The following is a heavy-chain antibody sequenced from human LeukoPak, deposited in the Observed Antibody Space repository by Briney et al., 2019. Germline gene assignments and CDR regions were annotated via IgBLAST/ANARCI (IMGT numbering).Heavy chain of an antibody. CDR1: GDSISSSNSY. Sequence: SETLSLTCTVSGDSISSSNSYWGWIRQPPGKGLEWIGSIYYSGNTYYNPSLKSRVTISVNTSKKQFSLKLSSVTAADTAVYYCARGRPDGSGSYYKFDPWGQGTLVTVSS. CDR2: IYYSGNT. J-gene: IGHJ5*02. D-gene: IGHD3-10*01. CDR3: ARGRPDGSGSYYKFDP. V-gene: IGHV4-39*01.